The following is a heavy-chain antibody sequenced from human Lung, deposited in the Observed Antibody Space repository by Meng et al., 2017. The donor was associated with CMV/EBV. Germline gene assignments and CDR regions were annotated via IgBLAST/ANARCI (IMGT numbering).Heavy chain of an antibody. V-gene: IGHV4-39*01. CDR1: GGSISSSSYY. CDR2: IYYSGST. Sequence: SETLSLXCTVSGGSISSSSYYWGWIRQPPGKGLEWIGSIYYSGSTYYNPSLKSRVTISVDTSKNQFSLKLSSVTAADTAVYYCARPIYSSSSFDYLGQGTLVTVSS. J-gene: IGHJ4*02. CDR3: ARPIYSSSSFDY. D-gene: IGHD6-6*01.